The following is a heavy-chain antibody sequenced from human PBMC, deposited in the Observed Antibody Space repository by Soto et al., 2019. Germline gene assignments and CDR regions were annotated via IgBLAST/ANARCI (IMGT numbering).Heavy chain of an antibody. CDR1: GFTFINAW. CDR3: TRDGTITFGGVLVPNWFDP. CDR2: IKSKTAGGTT. J-gene: IGHJ5*02. V-gene: IGHV3-15*01. Sequence: PGGSLRLSCAASGFTFINAWMSWVRQAPGKGLEWVGRIKSKTAGGTTDYAAPVKGRFTISRDDSKNTLYLQMNSLKTEDTAVHYCTRDGTITFGGVLVPNWFDPWGQGTLVTVSS. D-gene: IGHD3-16*02.